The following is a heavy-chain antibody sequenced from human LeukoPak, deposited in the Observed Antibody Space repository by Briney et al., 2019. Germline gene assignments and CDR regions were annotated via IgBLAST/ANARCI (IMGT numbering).Heavy chain of an antibody. D-gene: IGHD2-2*01. CDR3: ARVDSVPAGDYHYWYMDV. CDR2: IKPNSGDT. Sequence: ASVEVSCKASGFTLTDYIHWVRQDPRQGLQWMGWIKPNSGDTDYAQKFQGRVTMTRDTSISTVYMELSSLRSDDTAVYYCARVDSVPAGDYHYWYMDVWGKGTMVTVSS. CDR1: GFTLTDY. J-gene: IGHJ6*03. V-gene: IGHV1-2*02.